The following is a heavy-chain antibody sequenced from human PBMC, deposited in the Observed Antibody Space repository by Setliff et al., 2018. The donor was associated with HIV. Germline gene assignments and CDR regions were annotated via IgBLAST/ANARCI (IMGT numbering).Heavy chain of an antibody. CDR1: GFSVSTNY. D-gene: IGHD3-3*01. CDR2: LYTGGST. CDR3: ARVSRSPSGFHYYYYMDV. J-gene: IGHJ6*03. Sequence: GESLKISCAASGFSVSTNYMTWVRQAPGKGLEWVSVLYTGGSTYYADSGKGRFTISRDNSKNTLFLQMNSLRGEDTAVYYCARVSRSPSGFHYYYYMDVWGIGTTVTVSS. V-gene: IGHV3-66*02.